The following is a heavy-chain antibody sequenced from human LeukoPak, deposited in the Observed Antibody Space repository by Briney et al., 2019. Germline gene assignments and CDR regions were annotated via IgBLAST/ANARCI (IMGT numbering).Heavy chain of an antibody. CDR1: GVSISTSC. CDR3: ARTTRVAPDGRAEYFED. Sequence: PSETLSLTCTVSGVSISTSCWSWIRQSPGRGLEWIGYRCDDGRDLYNPSLRSRVSRVTISVDASEKQFSLSLRSVTAADTAMYYCARTTRVAPDGRAEYFEDWGQGTLVIVSS. J-gene: IGHJ1*01. CDR2: RCDDGRD. D-gene: IGHD5-12*01. V-gene: IGHV4-59*03.